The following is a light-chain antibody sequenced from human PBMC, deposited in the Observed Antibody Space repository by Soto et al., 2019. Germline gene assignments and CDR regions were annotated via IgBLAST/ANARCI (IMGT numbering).Light chain of an antibody. CDR3: SAHTTSRSALPF. J-gene: IGLJ1*01. Sequence: QSVLTQPASVSGSPGQSITISCTGTISDFVLYNYVSWYQQHPGKAPKLMLYGVSNRPSGVSNRFSGSKSGNTASLTISGLQAEDEADYYCSAHTTSRSALPFFGTVPKVT. CDR1: ISDFVLYNY. V-gene: IGLV2-14*01. CDR2: GVS.